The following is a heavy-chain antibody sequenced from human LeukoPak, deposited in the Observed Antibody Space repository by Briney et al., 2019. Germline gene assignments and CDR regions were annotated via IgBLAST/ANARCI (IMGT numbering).Heavy chain of an antibody. CDR1: GGSIISYY. D-gene: IGHD3-10*01. Sequence: KPSETLSLTCTVSGGSIISYYWSWIRQPPPKGLDWIGYIYYSGTTSLNHSLKGRVTISVHTSKSKFSLTLTSVTAADTAVYYCARHSPVYYDFDYWGQGTLVTVSS. V-gene: IGHV4-59*08. J-gene: IGHJ4*02. CDR2: IYYSGTT. CDR3: ARHSPVYYDFDY.